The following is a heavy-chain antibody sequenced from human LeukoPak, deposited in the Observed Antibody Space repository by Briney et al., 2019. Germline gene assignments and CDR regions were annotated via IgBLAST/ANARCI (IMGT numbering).Heavy chain of an antibody. Sequence: ASVKVSCKASGYTFTTYNINWVRQAPGQGLEWMGWISGYNGNTNYAQKLQGRVTMTTDTSTSTAYMELSRLRSDDTAVYYCARARFRYGSGSYGDYWGQGTLVTVSS. CDR3: ARARFRYGSGSYGDY. CDR2: ISGYNGNT. V-gene: IGHV1-18*01. CDR1: GYTFTTYN. J-gene: IGHJ4*02. D-gene: IGHD3-10*01.